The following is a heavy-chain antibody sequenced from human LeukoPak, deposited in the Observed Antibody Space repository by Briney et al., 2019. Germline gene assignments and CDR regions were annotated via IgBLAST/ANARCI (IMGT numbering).Heavy chain of an antibody. CDR2: INTDGGST. V-gene: IGHV3-74*01. J-gene: IGHJ4*02. CDR3: AREEPQYYYDSSDYYDY. D-gene: IGHD3-22*01. CDR1: GFTFGSYW. Sequence: GGSLRLSCAASGFTFGSYWMHWVRQAPGKGLVWVSRINTDGGSTTYADSVKGRFTISRDNAKNSLYLQMNSLRAEDTAVYYCAREEPQYYYDSSDYYDYWGQGTLVTVSS.